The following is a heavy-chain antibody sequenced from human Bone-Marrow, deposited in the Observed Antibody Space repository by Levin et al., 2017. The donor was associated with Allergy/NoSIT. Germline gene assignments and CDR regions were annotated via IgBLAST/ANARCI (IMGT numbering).Heavy chain of an antibody. D-gene: IGHD6-19*01. V-gene: IGHV1-3*01. CDR2: INAGNGNT. CDR3: ARAPPVAGSNKRSYWYFDL. J-gene: IGHJ2*01. CDR1: GYTFTSYA. Sequence: ASVKVSCKASGYTFTSYAMHWVRQAPGQRLEWMGWINAGNGNTKYSQKFQGRVTITRDTSASTAYMELSSLRSEDTAVYYCARAPPVAGSNKRSYWYFDLWGRGTLVTVSS.